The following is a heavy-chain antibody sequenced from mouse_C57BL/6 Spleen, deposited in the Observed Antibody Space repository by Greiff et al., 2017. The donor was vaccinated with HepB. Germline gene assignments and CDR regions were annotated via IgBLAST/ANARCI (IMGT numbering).Heavy chain of an antibody. D-gene: IGHD1-1*01. CDR1: GFNIKDDY. J-gene: IGHJ3*01. V-gene: IGHV14-4*01. CDR3: TTRYGSFFAY. CDR2: IDPENGDT. Sequence: EVQLVESGAELVRPGASVKLSCTASGFNIKDDYMHWVKQRPEQGLEWIGWIDPENGDTEYASKFQGKATITADTSSNTAYLQLSSLTSEDTAVYYCTTRYGSFFAYWGQGTLVTVSA.